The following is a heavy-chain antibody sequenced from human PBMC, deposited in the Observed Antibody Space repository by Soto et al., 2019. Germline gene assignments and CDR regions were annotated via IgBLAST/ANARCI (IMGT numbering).Heavy chain of an antibody. CDR3: ARDNSDFWSGYYYGMDV. Sequence: PGGSLRLSCAASGFTVSSNYMSWVRQAPGKGLEWVSIIYSGGSTYYADSVKGRFTISRDNSKNTLYLQMNSLRAEDTAVYYCARDNSDFWSGYYYGMDVWGQGTTVTVSS. J-gene: IGHJ6*02. CDR1: GFTVSSNY. V-gene: IGHV3-53*01. D-gene: IGHD3-3*01. CDR2: IYSGGST.